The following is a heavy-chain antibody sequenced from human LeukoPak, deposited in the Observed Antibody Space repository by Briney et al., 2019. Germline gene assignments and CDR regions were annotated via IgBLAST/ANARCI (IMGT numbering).Heavy chain of an antibody. CDR2: IKQDGSEK. CDR1: GFTFSSYC. D-gene: IGHD2-21*01. Sequence: GGSLRLACAAAGFTFSSYCRSWVRQSPGKGLECLANIKQDGSEKNYVDSVKGRFTISRYNAKNSLYLQMNRLRVEDTAVYYCARLFQMDVWGQGPTVTVSS. V-gene: IGHV3-7*05. CDR3: ARLFQMDV. J-gene: IGHJ6*02.